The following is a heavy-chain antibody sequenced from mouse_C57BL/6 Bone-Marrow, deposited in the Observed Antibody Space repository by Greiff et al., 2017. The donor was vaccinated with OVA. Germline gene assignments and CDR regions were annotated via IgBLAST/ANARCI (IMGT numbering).Heavy chain of an antibody. V-gene: IGHV1-64*01. Sequence: VQLQQPGAELVKPGASVKLSCKASGYTFTSYWMHWVKQRPGQGLEWIGMIHPNSGSTNYNEKFKSKATLTVDKSSSTAYMQLSSLTSEDSAVYYCARRGLLWLRRAWFAYWGQGTLVTVSA. D-gene: IGHD2-2*01. CDR1: GYTFTSYW. J-gene: IGHJ3*01. CDR3: ARRGLLWLRRAWFAY. CDR2: IHPNSGST.